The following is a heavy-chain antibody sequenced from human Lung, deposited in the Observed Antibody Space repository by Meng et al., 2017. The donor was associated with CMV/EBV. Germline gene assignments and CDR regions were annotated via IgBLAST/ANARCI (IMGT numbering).Heavy chain of an antibody. Sequence: VSAFTFNTYAMPWVRQAPGKGPEWVSAICGRDSTTYYADSVKGRFIISRDSSKNTLYLQMNSLRVDDTAIYFCAKGAGGSCYSAVNYWGQGTLVTVSS. CDR2: ICGRDSTT. CDR3: AKGAGGSCYSAVNY. J-gene: IGHJ4*02. V-gene: IGHV3-23*01. D-gene: IGHD2-15*01. CDR1: AFTFNTYA.